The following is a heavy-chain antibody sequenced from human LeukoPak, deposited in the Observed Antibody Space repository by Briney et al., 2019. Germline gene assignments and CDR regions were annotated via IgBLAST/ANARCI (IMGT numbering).Heavy chain of an antibody. V-gene: IGHV4-61*02. D-gene: IGHD5-12*01. CDR3: ARDLGYGNWFDP. Sequence: SQTLSLTCTVSGGSISSGSYYWSWIRQPAGKGLEWIGRIYTSGSTNYNPSLKSRVTISVDTSKYQFSLKLSSVTAADTAVYYCARDLGYGNWFDPWGQGTLVTVSS. CDR2: IYTSGST. J-gene: IGHJ5*02. CDR1: GGSISSGSYY.